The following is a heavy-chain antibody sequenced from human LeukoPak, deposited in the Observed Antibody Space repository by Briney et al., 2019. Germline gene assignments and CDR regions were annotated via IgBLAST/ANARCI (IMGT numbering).Heavy chain of an antibody. D-gene: IGHD1-26*01. Sequence: SVKVSCKASGGTFSSYTISWVRQAPEQGLEWMGRIIPILGIANYAQKFQGRVTITADKSTSTAYMELSSLRSEDTAVYYCARDPAGAAGETLFDYWGQGTLVTVSS. CDR1: GGTFSSYT. CDR2: IIPILGIA. V-gene: IGHV1-69*04. J-gene: IGHJ4*02. CDR3: ARDPAGAAGETLFDY.